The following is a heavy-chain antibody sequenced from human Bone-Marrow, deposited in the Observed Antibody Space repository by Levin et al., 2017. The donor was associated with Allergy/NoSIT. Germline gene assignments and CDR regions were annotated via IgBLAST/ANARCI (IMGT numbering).Heavy chain of an antibody. J-gene: IGHJ6*02. CDR3: GAGRPGPGYGMDV. CDR1: GVSITTGRYS. D-gene: IGHD6-13*01. CDR2: MYYGGDS. V-gene: IGHV4-30-2*01. Sequence: PSETLSLTCAVSGVSITTGRYSWSWMRQPPGKGLEWIGYMYYGGDSYFNPSFESRATTSIDRSKNQFSLKLTSVTAADTAVYYCGAGRPGPGYGMDVWGQGTTVAVS.